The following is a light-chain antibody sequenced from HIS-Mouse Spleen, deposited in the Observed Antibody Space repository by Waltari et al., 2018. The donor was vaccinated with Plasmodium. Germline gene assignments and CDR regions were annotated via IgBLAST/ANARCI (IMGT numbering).Light chain of an antibody. Sequence: SYELTQPPSVSVSPGQTASITCSGDKLGYKYACWYQHKPGQSPVLVIYQDSKRPSGIPGRFSGSNSGNTATLTISGTQAMDEADYYCQAWDSSTVVFGGGTKLTVL. CDR3: QAWDSSTVV. V-gene: IGLV3-1*01. J-gene: IGLJ2*01. CDR2: QDS. CDR1: KLGYKY.